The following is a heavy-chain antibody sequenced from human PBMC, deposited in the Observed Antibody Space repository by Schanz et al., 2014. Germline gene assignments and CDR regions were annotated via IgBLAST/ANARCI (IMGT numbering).Heavy chain of an antibody. CDR1: GFTVSSNH. V-gene: IGHV3-66*01. J-gene: IGHJ4*02. CDR3: AKQIHYDILTVTRN. D-gene: IGHD3-9*01. CDR2: IYSGIGA. Sequence: EGQLAESGGSLVQPGGSLRLSCAVSGFTVSSNHMSWVRQAPGKGLEWVSVIYSGIGAYYADSVKDRFTVSRDNSKNTLYLQMNSLRAEDTAVYYCAKQIHYDILTVTRNWGQGTLVTVSS.